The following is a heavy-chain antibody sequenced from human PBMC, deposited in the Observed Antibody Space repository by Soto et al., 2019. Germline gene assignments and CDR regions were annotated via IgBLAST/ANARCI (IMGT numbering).Heavy chain of an antibody. CDR3: ATLSRFWSGYYDFDY. CDR1: GYTFTSYG. V-gene: IGHV1-18*01. CDR2: ISADNGNT. Sequence: GASVKVSCKASGYTFTSYGISWVRQAPGQGLEWMGWISADNGNTNYAQKFQGRVTMTEDTSTDTAYMELSSLRSEDTAVYYCATLSRFWSGYYDFDYWGQGTLVTVSS. D-gene: IGHD3-3*01. J-gene: IGHJ4*02.